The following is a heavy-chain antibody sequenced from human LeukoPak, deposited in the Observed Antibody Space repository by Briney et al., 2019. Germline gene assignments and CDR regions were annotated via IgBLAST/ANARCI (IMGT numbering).Heavy chain of an antibody. Sequence: PGGSLRLSCAASGFTFSSYGMHWVRQAPGKGLEWVAVIWYDGSNKYYADSVKGRFTISRGNSKNTLYLQMNSLRAEDTAVYYCARGDIVATIADFDYWGQGTLVTVSS. D-gene: IGHD5-12*01. V-gene: IGHV3-33*01. CDR2: IWYDGSNK. CDR3: ARGDIVATIADFDY. J-gene: IGHJ4*02. CDR1: GFTFSSYG.